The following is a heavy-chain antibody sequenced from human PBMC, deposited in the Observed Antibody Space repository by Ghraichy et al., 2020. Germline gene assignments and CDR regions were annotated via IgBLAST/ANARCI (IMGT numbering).Heavy chain of an antibody. Sequence: SETLSLTCAVYGGSFSGYYWSWIRQPPGKGLEWIGEINHSGSTNYNPSLKSRVTISVDTSKNQFSLKLSSVTAADTAVYYCAIGGYYGSGSYYRSDYYFDYWGQGTLVTVSS. D-gene: IGHD3-10*01. CDR1: GGSFSGYY. CDR2: INHSGST. J-gene: IGHJ4*02. V-gene: IGHV4-34*01. CDR3: AIGGYYGSGSYYRSDYYFDY.